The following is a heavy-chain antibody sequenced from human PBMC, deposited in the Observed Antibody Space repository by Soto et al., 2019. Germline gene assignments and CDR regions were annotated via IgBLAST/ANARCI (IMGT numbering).Heavy chain of an antibody. CDR3: TIVRVADSALDH. V-gene: IGHV3-30*02. Sequence: PWGSLRLSCVGSGFSFSNNGMHWVRQTPGKGLEWVAFMSYDGSDTFYADSVKGRFTISRDNSKNTLFLHMSNLRAEDTAMYYCTIVRVADSALDHWGQGTLVTVSS. CDR2: MSYDGSDT. J-gene: IGHJ4*02. CDR1: GFSFSNNG. D-gene: IGHD3-10*02.